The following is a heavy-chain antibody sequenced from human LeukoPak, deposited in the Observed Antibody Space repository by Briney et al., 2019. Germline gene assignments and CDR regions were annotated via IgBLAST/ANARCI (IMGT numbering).Heavy chain of an antibody. Sequence: SETLSLTCTVSGGSIRSFSWSWIRQPPGRGLEWVGNFYLTGSTDYNSSLKSRVTLSVGTSRNQFSLKLTSVTAADTAVYYCARTRAAVTGGTEWYFDLWGRGTLVSVTS. CDR1: GGSIRSFS. J-gene: IGHJ2*01. D-gene: IGHD6-19*01. CDR2: FYLTGST. CDR3: ARTRAAVTGGTEWYFDL. V-gene: IGHV4-4*09.